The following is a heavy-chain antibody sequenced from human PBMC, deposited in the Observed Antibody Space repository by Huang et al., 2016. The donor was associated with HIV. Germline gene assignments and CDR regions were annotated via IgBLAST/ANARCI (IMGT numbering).Heavy chain of an antibody. D-gene: IGHD1-1*01. CDR2: INHSGST. CDR3: ARERMMSWLDDHDAFDI. CDR1: GGSFSVYY. V-gene: IGHV4-34*01. J-gene: IGHJ3*02. Sequence: QVQLQQWGAGLLKPSETLSLTCAVYGGSFSVYYWSWIRQSPGKGLEWIGEINHSGSTNYNPSLKSRLTISVDTSKNQFSLKLSAVTAADTAVYYCARERMMSWLDDHDAFDIWGQGTMVTVSS.